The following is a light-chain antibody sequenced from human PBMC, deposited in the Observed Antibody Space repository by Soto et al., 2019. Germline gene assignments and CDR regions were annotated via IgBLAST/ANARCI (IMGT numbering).Light chain of an antibody. Sequence: EVVMTQSPATLSVSPGERATLSCRASQSVSNNLVWYQQKPGQAPRLLIYGASTRATGVSARFSGSGSGTGFTLTINSLQSEDFAVYYCQQHNDWPSFGPGTTVDIK. V-gene: IGKV3-15*01. CDR1: QSVSNN. CDR2: GAS. J-gene: IGKJ3*01. CDR3: QQHNDWPS.